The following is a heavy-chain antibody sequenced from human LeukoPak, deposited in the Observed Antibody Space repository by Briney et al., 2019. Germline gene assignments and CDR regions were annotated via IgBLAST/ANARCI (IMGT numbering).Heavy chain of an antibody. CDR3: VRAENGMDV. CDR2: ISWNSGSI. V-gene: IGHV3-9*01. Sequence: GGSLRLSCAASGFTFDDYAMHWVRQAPGKGLEWVSGISWNSGSIGYADSVKGRFTISRDNAKNSLYLQMNSLRAEDTAVYYCVRAENGMDVWGRGTAVTVS. D-gene: IGHD6-13*01. J-gene: IGHJ6*02. CDR1: GFTFDDYA.